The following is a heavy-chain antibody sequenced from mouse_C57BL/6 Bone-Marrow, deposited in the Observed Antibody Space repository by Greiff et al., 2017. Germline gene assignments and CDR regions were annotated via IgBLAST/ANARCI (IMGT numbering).Heavy chain of an antibody. V-gene: IGHV2-5*01. J-gene: IGHJ2*01. CDR3: AKGDGSSDYFDY. Sequence: QVQLQQSGPGLVQPSQSLSITCTVSGFSLTSYGVHWVRQSPGKGLEWLGVIWRGGSTDYNEAFMSRLSITKDNSKSQVFFKMNSLQADDTAIYYCAKGDGSSDYFDYWGQGTTLTVSS. CDR2: IWRGGST. CDR1: GFSLTSYG. D-gene: IGHD1-1*01.